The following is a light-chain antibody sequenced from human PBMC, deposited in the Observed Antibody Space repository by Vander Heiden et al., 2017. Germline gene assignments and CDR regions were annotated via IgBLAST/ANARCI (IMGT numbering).Light chain of an antibody. CDR3: AAWDDSLSKV. J-gene: IGLJ3*02. Sequence: QSVLTQPPSASGTPGQRVTISCSGSSSNIGSHYVYWYQQLPGTAPKLLIYSNNQRPSGVPARFSGSKSGTSASLAISGLRSEDEADYYCAAWDDSLSKVFGGGTKLPVL. CDR1: SSNIGSHY. CDR2: SNN. V-gene: IGLV1-47*02.